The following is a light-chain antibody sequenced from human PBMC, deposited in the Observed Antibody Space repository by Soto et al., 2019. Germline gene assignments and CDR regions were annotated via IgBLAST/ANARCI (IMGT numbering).Light chain of an antibody. CDR3: SSYTRSSTLYV. Sequence: QSALTQPASVSGSPGQSITISCTGTSSDVGGYNYVSWYQQHPGKAPKLMIFEVSSRPSGVSYRFSGSKSGNTASLTISGLQAEDEADYYCSSYTRSSTLYVFGSGTKVTVL. J-gene: IGLJ1*01. V-gene: IGLV2-14*01. CDR2: EVS. CDR1: SSDVGGYNY.